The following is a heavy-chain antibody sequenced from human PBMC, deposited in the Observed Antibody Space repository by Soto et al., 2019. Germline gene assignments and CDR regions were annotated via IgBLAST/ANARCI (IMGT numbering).Heavy chain of an antibody. CDR3: ALAARERLRPFDAFDI. D-gene: IGHD1-1*01. J-gene: IGHJ3*02. CDR2: ITADGGT. V-gene: IGHV3-23*01. CDR1: GFSVSSHS. Sequence: GGSLRLSCEGSGFSVSSHSMTWIRQAPGKGPEWVSTITADGGTYYADSVKGRFAMSRDTSESTLYLQMNSLSAEDTAVYYCALAARERLRPFDAFDIWGQGTMVTVSS.